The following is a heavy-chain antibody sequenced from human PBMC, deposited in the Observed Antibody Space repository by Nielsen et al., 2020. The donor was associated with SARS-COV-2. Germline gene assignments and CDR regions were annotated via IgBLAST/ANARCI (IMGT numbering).Heavy chain of an antibody. J-gene: IGHJ4*02. Sequence: SETLSLTCTVSGVSISSGNFYWSWIRQPPGKGLEWIGYIYYSGSTHYNPSLKSRITMSVDLSKNQFSLKLSSVTAADTAVYYCARVWYHRLDSPYYFDFWGQGTLVTVSS. CDR3: ARVWYHRLDSPYYFDF. CDR2: IYYSGST. D-gene: IGHD3/OR15-3a*01. V-gene: IGHV4-30-4*01. CDR1: GVSISSGNFY.